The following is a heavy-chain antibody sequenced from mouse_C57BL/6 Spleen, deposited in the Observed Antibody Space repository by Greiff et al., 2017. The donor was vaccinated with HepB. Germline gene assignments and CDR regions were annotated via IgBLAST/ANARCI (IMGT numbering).Heavy chain of an antibody. CDR2: IYPRSGNT. CDR1: GYTFTSYG. V-gene: IGHV1-81*01. D-gene: IGHD4-1*01. J-gene: IGHJ2*01. Sequence: VQLQQSGAELARPGASVKLSCKASGYTFTSYGISWVKQRTGQGLEWIGEIYPRSGNTYYNEKFKGKATLTADKSSSTAYMELRSLTSEDSAVYFCASGELTGTYYFDSWGQGTTLTVSS. CDR3: ASGELTGTYYFDS.